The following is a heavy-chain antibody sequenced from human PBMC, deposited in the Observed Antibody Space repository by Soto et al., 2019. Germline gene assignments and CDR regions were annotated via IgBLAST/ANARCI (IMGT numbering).Heavy chain of an antibody. Sequence: QEQLVESGGGVVQPGRSLRLSCAASGFTFINYAMHWVRQAPGKGLEWVALISGDGSNEYYADSVKGRFTISRDNSRNTLYLQMNSPRADDTAVYYCARHLSHLKSGWFDPWGQGTLVTVSS. J-gene: IGHJ5*02. D-gene: IGHD1-26*01. CDR1: GFTFINYA. V-gene: IGHV3-30-3*01. CDR3: ARHLSHLKSGWFDP. CDR2: ISGDGSNE.